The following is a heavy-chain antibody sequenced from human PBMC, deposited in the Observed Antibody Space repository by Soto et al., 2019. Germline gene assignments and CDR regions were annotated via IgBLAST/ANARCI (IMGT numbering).Heavy chain of an antibody. V-gene: IGHV4-39*01. Sequence: QLQLQESGPGLVKPSETLSLTCTVSGGSISSSSYYWGWIRQPPGKGLEGIGSIYYSGSTYYNPSLKSRVSISVDTSKNQFSLKLGSVTAADTAVYYCARQGYYGSGSYYFDYWGQGTLVTVSS. J-gene: IGHJ4*02. CDR1: GGSISSSSYY. D-gene: IGHD3-10*01. CDR3: ARQGYYGSGSYYFDY. CDR2: IYYSGST.